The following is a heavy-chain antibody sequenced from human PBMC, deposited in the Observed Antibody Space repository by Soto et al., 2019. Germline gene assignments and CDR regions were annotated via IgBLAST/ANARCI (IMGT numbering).Heavy chain of an antibody. J-gene: IGHJ6*02. CDR1: GGSIISYY. V-gene: IGHV4-59*01. CDR2: IYYSGST. Sequence: SETLCLTCTVSGGSIISYYWSWIRQPPGKGLEWIGYIYYSGSTNYNPSLKSRVTISVDTSKNQFSLKLSSVTAADTAVYYCAREGGLLGMDVWGQGTTVSVSS. CDR3: AREGGLLGMDV. D-gene: IGHD2-15*01.